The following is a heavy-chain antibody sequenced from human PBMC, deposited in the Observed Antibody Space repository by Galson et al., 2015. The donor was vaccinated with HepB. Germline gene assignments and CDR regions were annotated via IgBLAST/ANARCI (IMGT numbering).Heavy chain of an antibody. J-gene: IGHJ4*02. V-gene: IGHV4-39*07. CDR2: IYYSGST. Sequence: ETLSLTCTVSGGSISSSSYYWGWIRQPPGKGLEWIGSIYYSGSTYYNPSLKSRVTISVDTSKNQFSLKLSSVTAADTAVYYCARGPPMAIAAAVLYYFDYWGQGTLVTVSS. CDR1: GGSISSSSYY. CDR3: ARGPPMAIAAAVLYYFDY. D-gene: IGHD6-13*01.